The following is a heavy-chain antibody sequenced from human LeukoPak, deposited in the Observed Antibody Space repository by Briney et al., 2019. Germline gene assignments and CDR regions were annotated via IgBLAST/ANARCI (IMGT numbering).Heavy chain of an antibody. D-gene: IGHD3-16*01. CDR2: IYYSGST. V-gene: IGHV4-39*01. CDR3: ARPRFRPYYGMDV. CDR1: GGSISSSSYS. J-gene: IGHJ6*02. Sequence: SETLSLTCTVSGGSISSSSYSWGWIRQPPGKGLEWIGSIYYSGSTYYNPSLKSRITKSVDTTNNQLSLSLSSVTAADTAVYYCARPRFRPYYGMDVWGQGTTVTVSS.